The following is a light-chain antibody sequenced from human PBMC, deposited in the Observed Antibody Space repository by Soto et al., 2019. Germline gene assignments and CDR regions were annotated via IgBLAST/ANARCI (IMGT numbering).Light chain of an antibody. CDR1: QSVSSRD. V-gene: IGKV3-20*01. Sequence: EIVLTQSPGTLSLSPGKRATLSCRASQSVSSRDLAWYQQKPGQAPRLLNYATSSRAAGIPDRFSGSGSGTDFTLTISRLEPEDFAVYYCQQYDNSPGYTFGQGTKLEIK. J-gene: IGKJ2*01. CDR2: ATS. CDR3: QQYDNSPGYT.